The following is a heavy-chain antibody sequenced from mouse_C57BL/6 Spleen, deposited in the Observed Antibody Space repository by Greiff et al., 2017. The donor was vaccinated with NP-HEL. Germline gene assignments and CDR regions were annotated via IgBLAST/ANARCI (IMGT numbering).Heavy chain of an antibody. CDR1: GFTFTTYA. CDR2: IRRKSSNSAT. Sequence: EVQLVESGGGLVQPKGSLKLSCAASGFTFTTYAMHWVRQAPGQGLEWVARIRRKSSNSATYYADSVKDRFTISRDDSQSRLYRKMNNLKTEDTAMDYCVRGPALLASMDYWGQGTSVTVSA. CDR3: VRGPALLASMDY. J-gene: IGHJ4*01. V-gene: IGHV10-3*01. D-gene: IGHD1-1*01.